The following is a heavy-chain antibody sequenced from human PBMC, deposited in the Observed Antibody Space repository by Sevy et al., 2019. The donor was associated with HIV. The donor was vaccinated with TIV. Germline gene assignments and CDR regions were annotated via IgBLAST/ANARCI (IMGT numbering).Heavy chain of an antibody. CDR1: GFTFDDYA. CDR3: AKGIGYSNGWYSWFDS. V-gene: IGHV3-9*01. D-gene: IGHD6-19*01. CDR2: SSWNSGSI. J-gene: IGHJ5*01. Sequence: GGSLRLSCVASGFTFDDYAMHWVRQAPGKGPEWVSGSSWNSGSIGYAGSVKGRFTISRDNAKNSLYLQMNCLRVEDTALYYCAKGIGYSNGWYSWFDSWGQGTLVTVSS.